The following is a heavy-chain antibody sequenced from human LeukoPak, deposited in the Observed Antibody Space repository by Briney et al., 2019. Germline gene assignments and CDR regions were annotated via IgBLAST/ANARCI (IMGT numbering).Heavy chain of an antibody. V-gene: IGHV3-15*01. D-gene: IGHD3-3*01. CDR3: TPATRFLEWLPAY. J-gene: IGHJ4*02. CDR2: IKSKTDGGTT. Sequence: GGSLRLSCAASGFTFSNAWMSWVRQAPGKGLEWVGRIKSKTDGGTTDYAAPVKGRFTISRDDSKNTLYLQMNSLKTEDTAVYSCTPATRFLEWLPAYGGQGPLVTVSS. CDR1: GFTFSNAW.